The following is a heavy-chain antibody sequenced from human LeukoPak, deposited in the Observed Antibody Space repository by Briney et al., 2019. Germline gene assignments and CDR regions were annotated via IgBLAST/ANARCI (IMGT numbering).Heavy chain of an antibody. CDR1: GFTFSSYA. CDR3: AKDRMIVVVITLFDY. Sequence: GGSQRLSCAASGFTFSSYAMGWVRQAPGKGLEWVSAISGSGGSTYYADSGKGRFTISRDNSKHTLYLQMNSLRAEDTAVDYCAKDRMIVVVITLFDYWGQGTLVTVSS. CDR2: ISGSGGST. J-gene: IGHJ4*02. D-gene: IGHD3-22*01. V-gene: IGHV3-23*01.